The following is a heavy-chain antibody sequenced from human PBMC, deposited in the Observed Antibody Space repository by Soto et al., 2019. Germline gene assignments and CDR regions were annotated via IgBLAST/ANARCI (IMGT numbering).Heavy chain of an antibody. CDR2: IYYSGST. Sequence: PSETLSLTCTVSGGSISSYYWSWIRQPPGKGLEWIGYIYYSGSTNYDPSLKSRVTISVDTSKNQFSLKLSSVTAADTAVYYCARLTGIAAAGTTDYWGQGTLVTVSS. CDR1: GGSISSYY. J-gene: IGHJ4*02. V-gene: IGHV4-59*01. D-gene: IGHD6-13*01. CDR3: ARLTGIAAAGTTDY.